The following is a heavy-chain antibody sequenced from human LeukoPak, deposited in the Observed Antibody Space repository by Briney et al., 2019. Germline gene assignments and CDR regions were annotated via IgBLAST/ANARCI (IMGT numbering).Heavy chain of an antibody. CDR2: IYYSGST. Sequence: SETLSLTCIVSGGSVSSSNYYWGWIRQPPGKGLEWIGEIYYSGSTNYNPSLKSRVSMSVDKSKNQFSLDLSSVTAADTAVYYCARSYSGYIRDNWGQGTLVTVSS. CDR1: GGSVSSSNYY. J-gene: IGHJ4*02. CDR3: ARSYSGYIRDN. D-gene: IGHD5-12*01. V-gene: IGHV4-39*07.